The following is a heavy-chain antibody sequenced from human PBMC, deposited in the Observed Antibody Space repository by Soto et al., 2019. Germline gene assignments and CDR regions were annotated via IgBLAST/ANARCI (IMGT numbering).Heavy chain of an antibody. CDR1: GGSISSDDYY. V-gene: IGHV4-30-4*01. J-gene: IGHJ5*02. D-gene: IGHD3-10*01. Sequence: SETLSLTCTVSGGSISSDDYYWSWIRQPPGKGLEWIGYIYYSGSSYYNPSLKSRVTISIDTSKNQLSLKLSSVTAADTAVYYCARTSPRGSGTWFHPLGQGTLVTVSS. CDR3: ARTSPRGSGTWFHP. CDR2: IYYSGSS.